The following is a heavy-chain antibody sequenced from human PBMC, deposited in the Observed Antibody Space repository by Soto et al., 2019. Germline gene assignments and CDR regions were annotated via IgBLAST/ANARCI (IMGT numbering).Heavy chain of an antibody. J-gene: IGHJ3*02. Sequence: SETLSLTCTVSGGSISSGGYYWSWIRQHPGKGLEWIGYIYYSGSTYYNPSLKSRVTISVDTSKNQFSLKLSSVTAADTAVYYCARVGCGGDCYLQLGAFDIWARGTMVTVSS. CDR2: IYYSGST. V-gene: IGHV4-31*03. CDR3: ARVGCGGDCYLQLGAFDI. D-gene: IGHD2-21*02. CDR1: GGSISSGGYY.